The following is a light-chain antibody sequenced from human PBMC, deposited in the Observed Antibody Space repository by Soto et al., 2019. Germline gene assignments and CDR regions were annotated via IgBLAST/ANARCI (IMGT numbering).Light chain of an antibody. CDR2: SSS. V-gene: IGKV1-39*01. Sequence: DIQMTQSPSSLSASVGDRVTITCRAGQDIDTYLNWYQQQPGKAPNLLIFSSSRLQSGVPSRFSGSGSGTDFSLIISSLQPEDFATYYCQQSYSIPPTFGQGTRLEIK. CDR3: QQSYSIPPT. CDR1: QDIDTY. J-gene: IGKJ5*01.